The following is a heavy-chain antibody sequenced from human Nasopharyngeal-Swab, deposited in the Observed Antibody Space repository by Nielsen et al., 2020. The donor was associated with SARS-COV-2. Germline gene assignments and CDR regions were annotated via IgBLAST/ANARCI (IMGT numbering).Heavy chain of an antibody. J-gene: IGHJ1*01. V-gene: IGHV1-8*01. Sequence: ASVKVSCKASGYTFTDFDVNWVRQATGQGLEWMGWIRPNSGFTGYAEKFEGRVTMTRNIATNTVYLELTSLGFEDTAVYYCARGLGAPSSVWHWGPGTQVTVSS. D-gene: IGHD3-10*01. CDR2: IRPNSGFT. CDR1: GYTFTDFD. CDR3: ARGLGAPSSVWH.